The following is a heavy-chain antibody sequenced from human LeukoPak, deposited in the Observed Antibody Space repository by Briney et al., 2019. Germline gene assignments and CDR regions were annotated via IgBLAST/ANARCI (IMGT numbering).Heavy chain of an antibody. V-gene: IGHV3-23*01. Sequence: LAGGSLRLSCAASGFTFSSSAMSWVRQAPGKGLEWVSSISGSGSGGSTYYADSVKGRFTISRDNSKNSLYLQMNSLRAEDTAVYYCARDRGYSSFDYWGQGTLVTVSS. CDR2: ISGSGSGGST. CDR3: ARDRGYSSFDY. D-gene: IGHD6-19*01. J-gene: IGHJ4*02. CDR1: GFTFSSSA.